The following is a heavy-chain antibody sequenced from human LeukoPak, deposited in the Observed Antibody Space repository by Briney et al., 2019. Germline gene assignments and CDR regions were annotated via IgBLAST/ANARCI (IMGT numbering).Heavy chain of an antibody. V-gene: IGHV4-59*01. CDR2: IYYSGST. D-gene: IGHD6-6*01. J-gene: IGHJ4*02. CDR3: ARGSIAARFDY. Sequence: SETLSLTCTVSGGSISSYYWSWIRQPPGKGLEWIGYIYYSGSTNYNPSLKSRVTISVDTSKNQFSLKLSSVTAADMAVYYCARGSIAARFDYWGQGTLVTVSS. CDR1: GGSISSYY.